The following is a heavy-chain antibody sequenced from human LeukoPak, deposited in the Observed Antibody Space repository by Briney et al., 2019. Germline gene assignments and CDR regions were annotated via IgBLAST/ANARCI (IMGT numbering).Heavy chain of an antibody. J-gene: IGHJ4*02. Sequence: SETLSLTCSVSDYSISSGYYWGWIRQPPGKGLEWIGSIYHSGSTYYNPSLKSRVTISVDTSKNHFSLKLTSVTAADTAMYYCARLPPADLGSGSSLPAYFDYWGQGTLVTVSS. V-gene: IGHV4-38-2*02. CDR1: DYSISSGYY. CDR3: ARLPPADLGSGSSLPAYFDY. CDR2: IYHSGST. D-gene: IGHD3-10*01.